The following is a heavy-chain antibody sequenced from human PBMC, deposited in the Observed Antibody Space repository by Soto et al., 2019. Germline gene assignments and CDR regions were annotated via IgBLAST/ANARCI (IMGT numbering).Heavy chain of an antibody. V-gene: IGHV5-51*01. Sequence: GESLKISCKGSGYSFTSYWIGWVRQMPGKGLEWMGIIYPGDSDTSYSPSFQGQVTISADKSISTAYLQWSSLKASDTAMYYCARPHYSSSSGRSHFDYWGQGTLVTVSS. CDR1: GYSFTSYW. CDR3: ARPHYSSSSGRSHFDY. D-gene: IGHD6-6*01. J-gene: IGHJ4*02. CDR2: IYPGDSDT.